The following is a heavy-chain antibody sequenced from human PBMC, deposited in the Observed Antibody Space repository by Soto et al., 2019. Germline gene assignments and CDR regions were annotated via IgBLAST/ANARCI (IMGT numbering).Heavy chain of an antibody. CDR1: GGSISSYY. CDR3: ARLTTYYDFWSGLGGWFDP. CDR2: IYYSGST. V-gene: IGHV4-59*08. J-gene: IGHJ5*02. Sequence: PSETLSLTCTVSGGSISSYYWSWIRQPPGKGLEWIGYIYYSGSTNYNPSLKSRVTISVDTSKNQFSLKLSSVTAAGTAVYYCARLTTYYDFWSGLGGWFDPWGQGTLVTVSS. D-gene: IGHD3-3*01.